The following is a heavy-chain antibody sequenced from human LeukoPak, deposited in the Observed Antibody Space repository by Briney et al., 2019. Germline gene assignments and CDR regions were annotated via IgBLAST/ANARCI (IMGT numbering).Heavy chain of an antibody. V-gene: IGHV4-39*07. Sequence: PSETLSLTCTVSGGSISSSSYHWGWIRQPPGKGLEWIGSIYYSGSTYYNPSLKSRVTISVDTSKNQFSLKLSSVTAADTAVYYCARGQYDFWSGYYPVDYWGQGALVTVSS. CDR2: IYYSGST. CDR1: GGSISSSSYH. D-gene: IGHD3-3*01. J-gene: IGHJ4*02. CDR3: ARGQYDFWSGYYPVDY.